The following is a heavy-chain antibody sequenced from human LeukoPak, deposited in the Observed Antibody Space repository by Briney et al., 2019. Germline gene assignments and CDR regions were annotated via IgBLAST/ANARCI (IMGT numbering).Heavy chain of an antibody. CDR3: AKDSLYCGGDCYPPPYDY. D-gene: IGHD2-21*02. J-gene: IGHJ4*02. CDR2: ISGSGGST. Sequence: GGSLRLSCAASGFTFSSYAMSWVRQAPGKGLEWVSAISGSGGSTYYADSVKGRFTISRDNSKNTLYLQMNSLRAEDTAVYYCAKDSLYCGGDCYPPPYDYWGQGTLVTVSS. V-gene: IGHV3-23*01. CDR1: GFTFSSYA.